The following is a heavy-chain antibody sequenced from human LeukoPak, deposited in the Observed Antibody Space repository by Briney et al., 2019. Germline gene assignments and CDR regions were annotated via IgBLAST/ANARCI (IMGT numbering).Heavy chain of an antibody. CDR1: SGSISSYY. CDR3: ARGGGHSYGSFDY. J-gene: IGHJ4*02. Sequence: SETLSLTCTVSSGSISSYYWTWIRQSPGKGLEWIGNAFYSGNTKYNPSLKSRVTMLVDTSKHQFSLNLRYVTAADTAVYYCARGGGHSYGSFDYWGQGTLVTVSS. CDR2: AFYSGNT. D-gene: IGHD5-18*01. V-gene: IGHV4-59*01.